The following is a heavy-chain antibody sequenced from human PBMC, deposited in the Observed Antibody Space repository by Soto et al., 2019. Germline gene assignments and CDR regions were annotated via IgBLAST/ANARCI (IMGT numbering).Heavy chain of an antibody. D-gene: IGHD1-20*01. Sequence: QVQLQESGPGLVKPSETLSLTCTVSGGSITSYYWSWIRQPAGKGLEWIGRLSTSGTTNYNPSLESRVTVSLDTSKHQLSLMLSSVTAADTAVYYCARRVAITDAFDIWGQGTMVTVSS. J-gene: IGHJ3*02. V-gene: IGHV4-4*07. CDR2: LSTSGTT. CDR1: GGSITSYY. CDR3: ARRVAITDAFDI.